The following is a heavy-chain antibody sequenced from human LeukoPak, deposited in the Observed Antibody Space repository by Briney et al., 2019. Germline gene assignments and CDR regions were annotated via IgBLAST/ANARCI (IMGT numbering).Heavy chain of an antibody. D-gene: IGHD2-2*01. CDR2: ISSSSSTI. J-gene: IGHJ4*02. CDR3: ERVLQPGTNYFDT. V-gene: IGHV3-48*01. Sequence: PGGSLRLSCAASGFTFSSYSMNWVRQAPGKGLEWVSYISSSSSTIYYADFVKGRFTISRDNAKNSLYLQMNSLRAEDTAVYYCERVLQPGTNYFDTWGQETLVTASS. CDR1: GFTFSSYS.